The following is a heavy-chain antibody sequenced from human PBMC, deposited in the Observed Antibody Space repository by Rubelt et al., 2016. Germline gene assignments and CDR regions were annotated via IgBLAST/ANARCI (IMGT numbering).Heavy chain of an antibody. J-gene: IGHJ3*02. CDR1: GFTFSSYW. CDR2: INSYGSST. V-gene: IGHV3-74*01. Sequence: EVQLVESGGGLVQPGGSLRLSCAASGFTFSSYWMHWVRQAPGKGLVWVSRINSYGSSTSYADSVKGRSPIYSANAKNTLYLKRNRLRAEDTAVYYCARSGPDVVVPAAIRVEGDAFDIWGQGTMVTVSS. CDR3: ARSGPDVVVPAAIRVEGDAFDI. D-gene: IGHD2-2*02.